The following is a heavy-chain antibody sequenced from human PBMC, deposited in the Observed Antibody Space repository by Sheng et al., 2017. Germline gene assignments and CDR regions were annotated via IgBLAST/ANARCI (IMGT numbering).Heavy chain of an antibody. CDR1: GFTVSSNY. Sequence: EVQLVESGGGLIQPGGSLRLSCAASGFTVSSNYMTWVRQAPGKGLDWVSLINSGGYTYYADSVKGRFTISRDHSKNTLYLQMNSLRAEDTAVYYCATITAHGQIDYWGQGTLVTVSS. CDR3: ATITAHGQIDY. J-gene: IGHJ4*02. CDR2: INSGGYT. D-gene: IGHD6-13*01. V-gene: IGHV3-53*01.